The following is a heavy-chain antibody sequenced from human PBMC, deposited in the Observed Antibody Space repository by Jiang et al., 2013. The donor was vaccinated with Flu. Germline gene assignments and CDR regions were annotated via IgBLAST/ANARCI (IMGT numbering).Heavy chain of an antibody. V-gene: IGHV1-3*01. D-gene: IGHD7-27*01. CDR3: ARDRGATGDFDY. CDR2: INRGNGDT. Sequence: SLEWMGWINRGNGDTQYSKRFHGRITITRDTSANTAYVELSSLRSEDTALYFCARDRGATGDFDYWGQGSLVTVSS. J-gene: IGHJ4*02.